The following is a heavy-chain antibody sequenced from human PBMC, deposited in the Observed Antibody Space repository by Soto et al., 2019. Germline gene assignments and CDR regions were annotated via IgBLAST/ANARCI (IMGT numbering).Heavy chain of an antibody. D-gene: IGHD2-2*01. CDR1: GFTFSSYA. J-gene: IGHJ4*02. CDR3: AKGRGYCTSTSCYVGSDF. Sequence: VGSLRLSCAASGFTFSSYAMSWVRQAPGKGLEWVSAISGSGASTYYADSVKGRFTISRDNSKNTLYLQMNSLRAEDTAVYYCAKGRGYCTSTSCYVGSDFWGQGTLVTVSS. CDR2: ISGSGAST. V-gene: IGHV3-23*01.